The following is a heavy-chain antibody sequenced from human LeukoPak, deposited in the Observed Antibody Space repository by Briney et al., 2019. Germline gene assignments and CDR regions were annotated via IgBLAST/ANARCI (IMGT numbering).Heavy chain of an antibody. CDR3: AREIPTGRWWLDAFDI. Sequence: PGGSLRLSCAASGFTFSSYSMNWVRQAPGKGLEWVSYISSSSSTIYYADSVKGRFTISRDNAKNSLYLQMNSLRAEDTAVYYCAREIPTGRWWLDAFDIWGQGTMVTVSS. CDR2: ISSSSSTI. J-gene: IGHJ3*02. CDR1: GFTFSSYS. D-gene: IGHD5-12*01. V-gene: IGHV3-48*04.